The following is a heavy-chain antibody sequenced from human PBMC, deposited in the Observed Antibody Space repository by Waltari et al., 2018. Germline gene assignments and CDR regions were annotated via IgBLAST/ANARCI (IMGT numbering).Heavy chain of an antibody. CDR3: AHSLNPDYDVLTGAHSQYFQY. D-gene: IGHD3-9*01. V-gene: IGHV2-5*01. CDR1: GFSLSASGEG. J-gene: IGHJ1*01. CDR2: IYWNFET. Sequence: QITLKESGLTLVKPTQTLTLTCTFSGFSLSASGEGVGWIRQSPGKAPEWLASIYWNFETRYSPSLSGRVTRTKATSKNQVVLTVTNMDPMDTATYYCAHSLNPDYDVLTGAHSQYFQYWGQGTLVTVSS.